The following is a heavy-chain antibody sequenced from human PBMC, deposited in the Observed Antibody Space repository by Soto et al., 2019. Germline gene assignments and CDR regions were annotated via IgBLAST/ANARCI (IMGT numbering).Heavy chain of an antibody. CDR1: GCTFCSYS. Sequence: EVQPLGSGVGLVRPVGYLSLSWAGSGCTFCSYSMSCVRQATGKRPEWVAAIKAAGGDPYYADSVKGRFTISRDNFNDILYLQMNSLTVEDTAMYYCKRDVVASSPPGADYWGQGTLVTVSS. D-gene: IGHD5-12*01. J-gene: IGHJ4*02. V-gene: IGHV3-23*01. CDR2: IKAAGGDP. CDR3: KRDVVASSPPGADY.